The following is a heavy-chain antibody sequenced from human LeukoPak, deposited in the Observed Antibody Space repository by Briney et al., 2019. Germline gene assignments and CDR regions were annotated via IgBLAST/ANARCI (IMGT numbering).Heavy chain of an antibody. J-gene: IGHJ3*02. CDR2: INSDGSST. V-gene: IGHV3-74*01. Sequence: GGSLRLSCAASGFTFSSYWMHWVRQAPGKGLVWVSRINSDGSSTSYADSVKGRCTISRDNAKNTLYLQMNSLRAEDTAVYYCARVRYYGSGRRDAFDIWGQGTMVTVSS. CDR3: ARVRYYGSGRRDAFDI. CDR1: GFTFSSYW. D-gene: IGHD3-10*01.